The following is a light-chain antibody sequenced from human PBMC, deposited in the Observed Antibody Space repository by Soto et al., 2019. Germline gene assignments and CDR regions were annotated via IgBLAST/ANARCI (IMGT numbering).Light chain of an antibody. CDR1: QGISRW. Sequence: DIQMTQSPSFVSASVGDRVTITCRASQGISRWLAWYQQRPGKAPELLIYGASSLQSGVPSRFIGSGSGTDFSLTISSLQSEEVATDYCQQANSWPLTSGQGTRLEIK. J-gene: IGKJ5*01. V-gene: IGKV1-12*01. CDR2: GAS. CDR3: QQANSWPLT.